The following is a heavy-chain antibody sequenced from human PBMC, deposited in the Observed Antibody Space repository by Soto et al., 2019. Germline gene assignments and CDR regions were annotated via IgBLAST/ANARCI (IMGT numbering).Heavy chain of an antibody. Sequence: SVKVSCKASGGTFSSYAISCVLQSPLQWLDWMGGIIPIFGTANYAQKFQGKVTIAADESTSTAYMELSSLRSEDTAVYYCAKGLIVVVPAAPTPYYYGMDVWGQGTTVTVSS. D-gene: IGHD2-2*01. V-gene: IGHV1-69*13. J-gene: IGHJ6*02. CDR1: GGTFSSYA. CDR2: IIPIFGTA. CDR3: AKGLIVVVPAAPTPYYYGMDV.